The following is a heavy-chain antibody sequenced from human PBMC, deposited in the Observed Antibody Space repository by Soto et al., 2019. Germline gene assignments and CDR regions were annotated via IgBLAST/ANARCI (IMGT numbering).Heavy chain of an antibody. CDR2: IIPILGIA. Sequence: QVQLVQSGAEVKKPGSSVKVSCKASGGTFSSYTISWVRQAPGQGLEWMGRIIPILGIATYAQKFQGRVTITADKSTSTADMELSSLRSEDTAVYYCASAKLNTVTENWFDPWGQGTLVTVSS. D-gene: IGHD4-17*01. V-gene: IGHV1-69*02. CDR3: ASAKLNTVTENWFDP. J-gene: IGHJ5*02. CDR1: GGTFSSYT.